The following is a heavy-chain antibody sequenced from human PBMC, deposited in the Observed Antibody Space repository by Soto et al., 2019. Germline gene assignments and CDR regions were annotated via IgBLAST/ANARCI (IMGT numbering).Heavy chain of an antibody. CDR2: IYHAGNT. D-gene: IGHD5-12*01. J-gene: IGHJ3*02. CDR1: GGSISGTTYN. Sequence: QLQLQESGPGLVRPSETLSLTCTVSGGSISGTTYNWGWIRQPPGKGLEWIGNIYHAGNTHYNPSVKSRVTISADTSKTQFSLRLSSGTAADTALYYCAKWGSAATIADAFDIWGQGTMVTVSS. CDR3: AKWGSAATIADAFDI. V-gene: IGHV4-39*01.